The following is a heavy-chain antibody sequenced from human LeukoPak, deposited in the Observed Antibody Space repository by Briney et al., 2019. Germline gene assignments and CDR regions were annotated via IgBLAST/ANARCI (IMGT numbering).Heavy chain of an antibody. J-gene: IGHJ5*02. CDR3: ARRYCSGGSCYGRVAHSWFDP. Sequence: ASVKVSCKASGYTFTGYYMHWVRQAPGQGLEWMGWINPNSGGTNYAQKFQGRVTMTRDTSISTAYMELSRLRSDDTAAYYCARRYCSGGSCYGRVAHSWFDPWGQGTLVTVSS. V-gene: IGHV1-2*02. CDR1: GYTFTGYY. CDR2: INPNSGGT. D-gene: IGHD2-15*01.